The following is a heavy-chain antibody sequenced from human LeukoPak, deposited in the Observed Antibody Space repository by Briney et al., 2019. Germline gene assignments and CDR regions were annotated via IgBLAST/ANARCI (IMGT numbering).Heavy chain of an antibody. J-gene: IGHJ4*02. V-gene: IGHV4-59*01. CDR3: ARGSQTPDAGY. CDR2: VYYGGST. Sequence: SETLSLTCAVSGASINDFYWTWIRQPPGKGLEWIGYVYYGGSTNYNPSLKSRVSMSVDTSKNQFSLTLTSVTVADTAFYYCARGSQTPDAGYWGPGILVTVSS. CDR1: GASINDFY. D-gene: IGHD6-13*01.